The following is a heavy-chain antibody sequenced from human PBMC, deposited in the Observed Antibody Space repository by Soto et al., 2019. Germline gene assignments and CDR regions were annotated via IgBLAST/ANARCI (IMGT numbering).Heavy chain of an antibody. CDR3: ARAYCSSTSCYTMGAFDY. V-gene: IGHV3-30*03. D-gene: IGHD2-2*02. Sequence: QVQLVESGGGVVQPGRSLRLSCAASGFTFSSYGMYWVRQAPGKGLEWVAVISYDGSNKYYADSVKGRFTISRDNSKNTLYLQMNSLRAEDTAVYYCARAYCSSTSCYTMGAFDYWGQGTLVTVSS. CDR2: ISYDGSNK. CDR1: GFTFSSYG. J-gene: IGHJ4*02.